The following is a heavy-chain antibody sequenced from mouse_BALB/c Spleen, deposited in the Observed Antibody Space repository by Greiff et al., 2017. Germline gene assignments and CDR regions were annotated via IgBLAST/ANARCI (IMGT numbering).Heavy chain of an antibody. D-gene: IGHD1-1*02. Sequence: EVNVVESGGGLVQPGGSLRLSCATSGFTFSDFYMEWVRQPPGKRLEWIAASRNKANDYTTEYSASVKGRFIVSRDTSQSILYLQMNALRAEDSATYYCARDRGGNFDYWGQGTTLTVSS. CDR2: SRNKANDYTT. J-gene: IGHJ2*01. CDR3: ARDRGGNFDY. CDR1: GFTFSDFY. V-gene: IGHV7-1*02.